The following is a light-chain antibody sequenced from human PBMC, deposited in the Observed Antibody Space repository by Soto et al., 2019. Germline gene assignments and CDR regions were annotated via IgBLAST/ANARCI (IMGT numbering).Light chain of an antibody. CDR3: QQSYSTPPWT. V-gene: IGKV1-39*01. CDR1: QSISSY. CDR2: AAS. J-gene: IGKJ1*01. Sequence: DIQMTQSPSSLSASVGDRVTITCRASQSISSYLNWYQQKPGKAPKLLIYAASSLQSGVASRFSGSGAGTDFTLTISSLQPEDFATYYWQQSYSTPPWTFGQGTKVEIK.